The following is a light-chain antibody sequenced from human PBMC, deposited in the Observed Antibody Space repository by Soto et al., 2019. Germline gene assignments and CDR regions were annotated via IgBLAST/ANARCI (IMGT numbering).Light chain of an antibody. V-gene: IGKV3-20*01. Sequence: VLTQSPGTLSLSPGERATLSCRASQSISSYVAWYQQKPGQAPRLLIYGASTRADGIADRFSGSGSGTDFTLSIRRLGPEDFAVYYCQQYGRSPRTFGQGTKVDIK. CDR1: QSISSY. CDR2: GAS. CDR3: QQYGRSPRT. J-gene: IGKJ1*01.